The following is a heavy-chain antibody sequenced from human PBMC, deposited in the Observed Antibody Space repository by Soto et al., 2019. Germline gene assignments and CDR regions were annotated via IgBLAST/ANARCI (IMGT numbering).Heavy chain of an antibody. D-gene: IGHD3-3*01. CDR1: GFIFSGHT. J-gene: IGHJ4*02. Sequence: GSLRLSCAASGFIFSGHTMSWVRQAPGTGLEWVSSIDQTGAYTNYAESVKGRFTISRDNSRNTLDLQMNSLRAADTALYYCVSWIFAHFDYWGQGTLVTVSS. CDR2: IDQTGAYT. CDR3: VSWIFAHFDY. V-gene: IGHV3-23*05.